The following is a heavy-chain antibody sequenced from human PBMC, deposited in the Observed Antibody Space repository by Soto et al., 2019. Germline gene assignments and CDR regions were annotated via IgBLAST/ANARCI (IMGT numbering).Heavy chain of an antibody. Sequence: GGSLRLSCAASGFTFSSYSMNWVRQAPGKGLEWVSYISSSSSTIYYADSVKGRFTISRDNAKNSLYLQMNSLRDEDTAVYYCARRGCSSTSCDTHHYYYYYGMDVWGPGTTVTVSS. D-gene: IGHD2-2*02. V-gene: IGHV3-48*02. CDR3: ARRGCSSTSCDTHHYYYYYGMDV. CDR2: ISSSSSTI. CDR1: GFTFSSYS. J-gene: IGHJ6*02.